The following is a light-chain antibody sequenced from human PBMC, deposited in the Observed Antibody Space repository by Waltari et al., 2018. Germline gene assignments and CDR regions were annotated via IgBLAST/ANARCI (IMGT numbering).Light chain of an antibody. J-gene: IGKJ2*01. Sequence: DIQMTQSPSTLSASVGDRVTITCRASQSISNWLAGYQQKPGKAPKVLIYKSFSLQSGVPSRFSASGSETEFTLTISSLQPDDFATYYCQQYNISPYTFGQGTTLEI. CDR1: QSISNW. V-gene: IGKV1-5*03. CDR2: KSF. CDR3: QQYNISPYT.